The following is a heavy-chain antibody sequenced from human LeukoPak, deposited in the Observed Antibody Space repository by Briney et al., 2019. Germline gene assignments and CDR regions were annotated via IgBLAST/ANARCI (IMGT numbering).Heavy chain of an antibody. V-gene: IGHV4-31*03. D-gene: IGHD2-15*01. CDR1: GGSISNGVYY. CDR3: ARDLGGGSFDF. Sequence: SETLSLTCTVSGGSISNGVYYWSWIRQHPGKGLEWIGYIYYSGSPYYSPSLKSRLTMSVDTSKNQFSLKLSSVTAADTAVYYCARDLGGGSFDFWGQGTLVTVSS. J-gene: IGHJ4*02. CDR2: IYYSGSP.